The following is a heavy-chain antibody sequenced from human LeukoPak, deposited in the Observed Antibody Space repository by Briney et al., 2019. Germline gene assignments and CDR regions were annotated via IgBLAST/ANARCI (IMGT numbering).Heavy chain of an antibody. Sequence: AGGSLRLSCAASGFTVSSNYMSWVRQAPGEGLEWGSVIYSGGSTYYADSVKGRFTISRDNSKNTLYLQMNSLRAEDTAVYYCASFMVVTAYAFDIWGQGTMVTVSS. CDR3: ASFMVVTAYAFDI. V-gene: IGHV3-53*01. CDR2: IYSGGST. J-gene: IGHJ3*02. D-gene: IGHD2-21*02. CDR1: GFTVSSNY.